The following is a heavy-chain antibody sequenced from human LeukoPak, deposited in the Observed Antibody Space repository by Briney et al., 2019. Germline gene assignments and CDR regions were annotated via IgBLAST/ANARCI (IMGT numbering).Heavy chain of an antibody. V-gene: IGHV3-11*01. CDR1: GFTFSDYY. CDR3: ARALAPSSTSGFDP. D-gene: IGHD6-6*01. CDR2: ISSSGSTI. Sequence: AGGSLRLSCAASGFTFSDYYMSWIRQAPGKGLEWVSYISSSGSTIYYADSVKGRFPISRDNAKNSLYLQMNSLRAEDTAVYYCARALAPSSTSGFDPWGQGTLVTVSS. J-gene: IGHJ5*02.